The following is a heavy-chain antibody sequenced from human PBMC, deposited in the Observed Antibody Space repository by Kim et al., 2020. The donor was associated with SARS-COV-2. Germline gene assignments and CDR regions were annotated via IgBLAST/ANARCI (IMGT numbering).Heavy chain of an antibody. V-gene: IGHV3-48*03. D-gene: IGHD3-9*01. CDR3: ARLSRLGWFDP. Sequence: ADSLRGRFPISRDNANNSLYLQMNSLRADDTAVYYCARLSRLGWFDPWGQGTLVTVSS. J-gene: IGHJ5*02.